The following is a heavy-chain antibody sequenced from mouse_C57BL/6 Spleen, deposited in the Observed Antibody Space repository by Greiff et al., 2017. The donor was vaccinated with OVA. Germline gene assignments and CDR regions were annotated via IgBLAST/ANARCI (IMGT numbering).Heavy chain of an antibody. CDR3: ARSDSNYGGWYFDV. V-gene: IGHV1-85*01. CDR1: GYTFTSYD. D-gene: IGHD2-5*01. J-gene: IGHJ1*03. CDR2: IYPRDGST. Sequence: QVQLKQSGPELVKPGASVKLSCKASGYTFTSYDINWVKQRPGQGLEWIGWIYPRDGSTKYNEKFKGKATLTVDTSSSTAYMELHSLTSEDSAVYFCARSDSNYGGWYFDVWGTGTTVTVSS.